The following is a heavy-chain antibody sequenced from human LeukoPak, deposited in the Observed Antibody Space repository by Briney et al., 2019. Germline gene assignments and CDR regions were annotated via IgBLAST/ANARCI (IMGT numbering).Heavy chain of an antibody. CDR2: IWHDGKYK. CDR1: GFTFRDYG. Sequence: PGGSLRLSCAASGFTFRDYGMHWVRQAPGKGLEWVAVIWHDGKYKYYVDSVKGRFSISRDNSKNTLSLQMNSLRDDNTAVYYCTREISIRYFYRWGGGTRVIVSP. V-gene: IGHV3-33*01. J-gene: IGHJ2*01. D-gene: IGHD3-3*02. CDR3: TREISIRYFYR.